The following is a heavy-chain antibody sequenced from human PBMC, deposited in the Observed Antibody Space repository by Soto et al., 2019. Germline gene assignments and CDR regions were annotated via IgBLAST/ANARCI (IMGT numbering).Heavy chain of an antibody. CDR2: MYWDDDK. CDR1: GFSVSSSGVG. CDR3: ARHMTTVGYFDY. J-gene: IGHJ4*02. V-gene: IGHV2-5*02. D-gene: IGHD4-17*01. Sequence: QITLKESGPTLVKPTQTLTLTCTFSGFSVSSSGVGVGWIRQPPGKALEWLALMYWDDDKRYSPSLKTRLTIIKDTPKNQVVLTMTNMDPVETATYYCARHMTTVGYFDYWGQGTPVTVSS.